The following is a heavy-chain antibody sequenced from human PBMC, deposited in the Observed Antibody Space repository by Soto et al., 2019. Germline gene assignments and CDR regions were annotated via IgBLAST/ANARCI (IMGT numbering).Heavy chain of an antibody. CDR1: GYTLPGTG. J-gene: IGHJ6*02. D-gene: IGHD2-15*01. CDR2: ISAYNRNT. Sequence: ASLRVSCKASGYTLPGTGISWVRQPPRQGGERIGGISAYNRNTNNAQKPQSTVTMNPDTSTSTAYMVLRSVRSDDKCMYYCARVTPSYYYYGMDVWGQGTTVTVSS. V-gene: IGHV1-18*01. CDR3: ARVTPSYYYYGMDV.